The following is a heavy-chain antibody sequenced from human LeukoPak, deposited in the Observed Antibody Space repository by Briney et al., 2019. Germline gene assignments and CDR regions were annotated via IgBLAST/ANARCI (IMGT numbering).Heavy chain of an antibody. J-gene: IGHJ4*02. Sequence: PGGSLRLSCAASGFTFISYAMNWVRQAPGKGLEWVSYISSSGSTIYYADSVKGRFTISRDNAKNSLYLQMNSLRAEDTAVYYCARVVVRGAYYFDYWGQGTLVTVSS. V-gene: IGHV3-48*03. D-gene: IGHD3-10*01. CDR1: GFTFISYA. CDR2: ISSSGSTI. CDR3: ARVVVRGAYYFDY.